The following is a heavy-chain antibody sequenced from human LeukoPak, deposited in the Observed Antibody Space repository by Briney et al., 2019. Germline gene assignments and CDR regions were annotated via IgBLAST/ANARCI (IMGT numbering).Heavy chain of an antibody. J-gene: IGHJ4*02. CDR1: GYTFTSYA. CDR2: INAGNGNT. Sequence: RASVKVSCKASGYTFTSYAMHWVRQAPGQRLEWMGWINAGNGNTKYSQKFQGRVTITRDTSASTAYMELSSLRSEDTAVYYCARGPIVGVFDCWGQGTLVTVSS. CDR3: ARGPIVGVFDC. V-gene: IGHV1-3*01. D-gene: IGHD1-26*01.